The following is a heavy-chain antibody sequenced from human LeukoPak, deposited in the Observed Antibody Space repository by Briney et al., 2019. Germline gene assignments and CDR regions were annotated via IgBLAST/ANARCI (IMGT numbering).Heavy chain of an antibody. CDR3: ARDRLAMVRGVSDYYYYGMDV. J-gene: IGHJ6*02. V-gene: IGHV1-2*02. D-gene: IGHD3-10*01. Sequence: GASVKVSCKASGYTFTGYYMHWVRQAPGQGLEWMGWINPNSGGTNYAQKFQGRVTITADESTSTAYMELSSLRSEDTAVYYCARDRLAMVRGVSDYYYYGMDVWGQGTTVTVSS. CDR2: INPNSGGT. CDR1: GYTFTGYY.